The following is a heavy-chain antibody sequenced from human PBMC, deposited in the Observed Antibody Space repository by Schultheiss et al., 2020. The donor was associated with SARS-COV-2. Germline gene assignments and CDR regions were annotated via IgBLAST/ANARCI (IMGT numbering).Heavy chain of an antibody. V-gene: IGHV3-23*01. J-gene: IGHJ5*02. D-gene: IGHD1-26*01. CDR3: ARPSTGYSGSYNWFDP. CDR2: ISGSGGST. CDR1: GFTFSSYA. Sequence: GESLKISCAASGFTFSSYAMSWVRQAPGKGLEWVSAISGSGGSTYYADSLKGRFTISRDNSKNTLYLQMNSLRAEDTAVYYCARPSTGYSGSYNWFDPWGQGTLVTVSS.